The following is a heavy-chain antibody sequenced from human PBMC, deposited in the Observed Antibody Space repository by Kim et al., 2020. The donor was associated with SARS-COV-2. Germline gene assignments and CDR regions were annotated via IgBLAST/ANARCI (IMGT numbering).Heavy chain of an antibody. V-gene: IGHV4-59*13. D-gene: IGHD3-16*01. J-gene: IGHJ3*02. CDR1: GGSISSYY. CDR2: IYYTGST. Sequence: SETLSLTCSVSGGSISSYYWSWIRQPPGSELEWIGYIYYTGSTNYNPSLQSRVTISLDTSKNQFSLKLSSVTTAYTAVYYCGRGGTVKYAFDIWGQGTMV. CDR3: GRGGTVKYAFDI.